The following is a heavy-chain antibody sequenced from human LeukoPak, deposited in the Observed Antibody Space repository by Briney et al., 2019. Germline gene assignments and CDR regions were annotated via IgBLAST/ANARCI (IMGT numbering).Heavy chain of an antibody. J-gene: IGHJ4*02. CDR2: INSDGSIT. Sequence: GGSLRLSCAASGFTFSSYWMHWVRQAPGEGLVWVPRINSDGSITNYADSVKGRYTISRDNAKSTLYLQMNSLRAEDTAVYYCLCLGTITSAGTGYWGQGTLVTVSS. D-gene: IGHD6-13*01. CDR3: LCLGTITSAGTGY. CDR1: GFTFSSYW. V-gene: IGHV3-74*01.